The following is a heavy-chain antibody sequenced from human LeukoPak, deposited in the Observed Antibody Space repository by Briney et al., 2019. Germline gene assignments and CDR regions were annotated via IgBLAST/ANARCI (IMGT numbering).Heavy chain of an antibody. CDR2: IYTSGST. CDR1: GDSISNFY. V-gene: IGHV4-4*07. Sequence: SETLSLTCTVSGDSISNFYWSWIRQPAGKGLEWIGRIYTSGSTKYNPSLKSRVTTSVDTSKNQFSLKLSSVTAADTAVYYCAKGSGYEHSYYYYYMDVWGKRTTVTVSS. CDR3: AKGSGYEHSYYYYYMDV. J-gene: IGHJ6*03. D-gene: IGHD5-12*01.